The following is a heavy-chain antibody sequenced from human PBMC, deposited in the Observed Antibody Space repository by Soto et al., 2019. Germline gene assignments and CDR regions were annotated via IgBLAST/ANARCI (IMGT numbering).Heavy chain of an antibody. Sequence: TLPLTCNVSCGSIIHYYGRWIRQPPGKGLEWIGYIYYSGSTSYNPSLQSRVTISVDTSKNQFSLNLRSVTAADTALYDCARTYSIGGIEYWGQGTVVTVSS. CDR1: CGSIIHYY. V-gene: IGHV4-59*08. CDR3: ARTYSIGGIEY. J-gene: IGHJ4*02. CDR2: IYYSGST. D-gene: IGHD6-19*01.